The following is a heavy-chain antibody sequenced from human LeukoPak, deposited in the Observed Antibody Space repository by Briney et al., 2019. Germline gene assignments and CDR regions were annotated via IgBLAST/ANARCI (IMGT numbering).Heavy chain of an antibody. CDR3: ARDRDSYGSGSADY. Sequence: SVKVSCKASGGTFSSYAISWVRQAPGQGLEWMGRIIHIFGTANYAQKFQGRVTITTAESTSTAYMELSSLRSEDTAVYYCARDRDSYGSGSADYWGQGTLVTVSS. D-gene: IGHD3-10*01. J-gene: IGHJ4*02. CDR1: GGTFSSYA. V-gene: IGHV1-69*05. CDR2: IIHIFGTA.